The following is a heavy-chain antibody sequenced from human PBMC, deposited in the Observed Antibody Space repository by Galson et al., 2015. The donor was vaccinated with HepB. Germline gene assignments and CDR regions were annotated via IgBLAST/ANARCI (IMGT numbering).Heavy chain of an antibody. CDR1: GFTVSTNY. Sequence: SLRLSCAASGFTVSTNYMTWVRQAPGKGLEWVSLIHSGGSTYYADSVKGRFTISRDNSKNTVYLQMNSLRGEDTGVYYCARGYYGDYAIDYWGQGTLVTVSS. D-gene: IGHD4-17*01. CDR2: IHSGGST. J-gene: IGHJ4*02. CDR3: ARGYYGDYAIDY. V-gene: IGHV3-53*01.